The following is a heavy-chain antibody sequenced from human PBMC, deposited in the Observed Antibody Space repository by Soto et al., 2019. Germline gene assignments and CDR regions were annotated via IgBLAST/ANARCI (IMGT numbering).Heavy chain of an antibody. CDR1: GGTFSSYT. D-gene: IGHD2-2*01. CDR3: ARSMTRGDYYYYMDV. CDR2: IIPILGIA. Sequence: SVKVSCKASGGTFSSYTISWVRQAPGQGLEWMGRIIPILGIANYAQKFQGRVTITADKSTSTAYMELSSLRSEDTAVYYCARSMTRGDYYYYMDVWGKGTTVTVSS. V-gene: IGHV1-69*02. J-gene: IGHJ6*03.